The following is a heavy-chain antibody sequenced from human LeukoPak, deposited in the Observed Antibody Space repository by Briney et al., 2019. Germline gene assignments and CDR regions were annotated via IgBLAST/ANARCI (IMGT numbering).Heavy chain of an antibody. CDR3: ARSTTYYDFWSGYYTGIPFDY. J-gene: IGHJ4*02. Sequence: SETLSLTCTVSGGSISSSYYYWGWIRQPPGKGLEWIGSIYYSGSTYYNPSLKSRVTISVDTSKNQFSLKLSSVTAADTAVYYCARSTTYYDFWSGYYTGIPFDYWGQGTLVTVSS. CDR2: IYYSGST. V-gene: IGHV4-39*07. D-gene: IGHD3-3*01. CDR1: GGSISSSYYY.